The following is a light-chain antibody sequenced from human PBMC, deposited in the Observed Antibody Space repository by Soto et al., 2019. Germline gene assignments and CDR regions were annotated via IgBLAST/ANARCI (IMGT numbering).Light chain of an antibody. CDR2: DVT. J-gene: IGLJ3*02. CDR3: CSYAGSYVV. Sequence: QSALTQPHSVSGSPGQSVTISCTGTSSDVGGYDYVSWYQQHPGKVPKLLIYDVTQRPSGVPDRFSGSKSGNMASLTISGLQDEDDADYYCCSYAGSYVVFGGGTKVTVL. CDR1: SSDVGGYDY. V-gene: IGLV2-11*01.